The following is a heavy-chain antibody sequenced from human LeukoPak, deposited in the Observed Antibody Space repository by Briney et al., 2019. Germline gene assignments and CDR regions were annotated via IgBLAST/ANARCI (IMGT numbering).Heavy chain of an antibody. V-gene: IGHV3-48*03. CDR2: ISSSGSTI. CDR3: AREEQQLADY. CDR1: GFTFSSYE. J-gene: IGHJ4*02. Sequence: PGGSLRLSCAASGFTFSSYEMNWVRQAPGKGLEWVSYISSSGSTIYYADSVKGRFTISRDNAKNSLYLQMNSLRAEDTAVYYCAREEQQLADYWGQGTPVTVSS. D-gene: IGHD6-13*01.